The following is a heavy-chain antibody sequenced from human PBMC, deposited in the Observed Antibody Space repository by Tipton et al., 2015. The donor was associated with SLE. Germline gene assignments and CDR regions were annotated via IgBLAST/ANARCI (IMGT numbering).Heavy chain of an antibody. D-gene: IGHD2-15*01. Sequence: TLSLTCTVSGGSVGNYYWSWIRQSPGKGLEWIGYIHYTGSTEYNPSLKSRVTISVDTSKNQFNLKLRSVTVVDTAMYYCAREHISSLRDAFEVRGQGTMVTVS. CDR1: GGSVGNYY. J-gene: IGHJ3*01. CDR2: IHYTGST. V-gene: IGHV4-59*02. CDR3: AREHISSLRDAFEV.